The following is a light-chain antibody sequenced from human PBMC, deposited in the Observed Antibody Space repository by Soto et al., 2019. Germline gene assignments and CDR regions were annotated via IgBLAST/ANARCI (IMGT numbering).Light chain of an antibody. Sequence: EIVLTQSPGTLSLSPGERAALSCRASQSVSSSYLAWYRQKPGQAPRLLIYGASSRATGIPDRFSGSGSGTDFTLTINRLEPEDFAVYYCQQYSSSPWTFGQGTKVEI. CDR3: QQYSSSPWT. CDR2: GAS. V-gene: IGKV3-20*01. J-gene: IGKJ1*01. CDR1: QSVSSSY.